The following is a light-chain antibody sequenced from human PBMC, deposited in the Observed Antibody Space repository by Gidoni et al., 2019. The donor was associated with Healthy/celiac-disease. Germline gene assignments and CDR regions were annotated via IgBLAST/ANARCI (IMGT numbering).Light chain of an antibody. CDR3: QRYYSYPFT. Sequence: AIRMTQSPSSFSASTGDRVTITCRASQGISSYLAWYQQKPGKAPKLLIYAASTLQSGVPSRFSGSGSGTDFTLIISCLQSEDFASYYCQRYYSYPFTFGPGTKVEIK. V-gene: IGKV1-8*01. CDR1: QGISSY. CDR2: AAS. J-gene: IGKJ3*01.